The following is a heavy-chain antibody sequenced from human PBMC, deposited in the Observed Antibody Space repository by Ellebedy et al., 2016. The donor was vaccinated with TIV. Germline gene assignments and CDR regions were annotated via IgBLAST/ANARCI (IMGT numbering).Heavy chain of an antibody. J-gene: IGHJ3*02. V-gene: IGHV4-39*01. CDR2: IYYSGST. Sequence: SETLSLTXTVSGGSISSSSYYWGWIRQPPGKGLEWIGSIYYSGSTYYNPSLKSRVTISVDTSKNQFSLKLSSVTAADTAVYYCASATTGEAFDIWGQGTMVTVSS. CDR3: ASATTGEAFDI. CDR1: GGSISSSSYY. D-gene: IGHD4-11*01.